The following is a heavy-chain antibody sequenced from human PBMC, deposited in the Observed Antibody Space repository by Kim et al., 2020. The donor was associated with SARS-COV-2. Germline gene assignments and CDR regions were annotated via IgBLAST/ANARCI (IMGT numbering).Heavy chain of an antibody. V-gene: IGHV3-74*01. CDR1: RSAFSRYW. J-gene: IGHJ3*01. Sequence: GGSLRLSCAASRSAFSRYWMHWVRQAPGKGLDWVSQIDSGGSGTSSADSVRGRFTISRDNARNLLYLQMNSLRVDDTAMYYCIRDSIQPGDFWGQGTMVTVSS. CDR2: IDSGGSGT. CDR3: IRDSIQPGDF. D-gene: IGHD3-3*02.